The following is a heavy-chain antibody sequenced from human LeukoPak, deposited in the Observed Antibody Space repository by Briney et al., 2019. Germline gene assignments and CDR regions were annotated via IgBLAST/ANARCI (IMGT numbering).Heavy chain of an antibody. J-gene: IGHJ4*02. CDR3: ARPPTVDGYCSITRCPDFDY. Sequence: GESLKISCKGSGYSFTSYWIGWVRQMPGKGLEWMGIIYPVDSDTRYSPSFQGQVTISADKSISTAYLQWSSLKASDTAMYYCARPPTVDGYCSITRCPDFDYWGQGTLVTVSS. CDR2: IYPVDSDT. D-gene: IGHD2-2*01. V-gene: IGHV5-51*01. CDR1: GYSFTSYW.